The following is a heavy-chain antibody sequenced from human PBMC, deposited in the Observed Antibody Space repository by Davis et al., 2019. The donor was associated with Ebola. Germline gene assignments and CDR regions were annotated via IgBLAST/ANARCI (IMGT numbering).Heavy chain of an antibody. Sequence: AASVKVSCKASVGTFSSYAISWVRQAPGQGLEWMGRIIPILGIANYAQKFQGRVTITADKSTSTAYMELSSLRSEDTAVYYCARVSDYVWGSYRYFDYWGQGTLVTVSS. CDR1: VGTFSSYA. D-gene: IGHD3-16*02. CDR3: ARVSDYVWGSYRYFDY. V-gene: IGHV1-69*04. CDR2: IIPILGIA. J-gene: IGHJ4*02.